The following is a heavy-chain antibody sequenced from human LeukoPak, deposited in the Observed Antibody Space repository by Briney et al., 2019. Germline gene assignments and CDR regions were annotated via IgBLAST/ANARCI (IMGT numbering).Heavy chain of an antibody. V-gene: IGHV3-30*18. J-gene: IGHJ4*02. Sequence: GGSLRLSCAASGFTFSNFGMHWVRQAPGKGLEWVAVISYDGKNEYYTDSVKGRFTISRDNAKNTVYLQMDSLKPEDTAVYYCAKQMAVDYFDYWGQGTLVTVSS. CDR3: AKQMAVDYFDY. D-gene: IGHD5-24*01. CDR1: GFTFSNFG. CDR2: ISYDGKNE.